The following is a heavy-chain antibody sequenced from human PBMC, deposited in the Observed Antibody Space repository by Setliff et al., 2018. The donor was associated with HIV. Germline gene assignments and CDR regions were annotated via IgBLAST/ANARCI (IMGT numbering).Heavy chain of an antibody. CDR1: GGSISSRSYY. D-gene: IGHD1-26*01. CDR3: ARSTVGAGTSFP. CDR2: IYSNGNT. Sequence: PSETLSLTCTVSGGSISSRSYYWSWLRQPAGKGLEWIGRIYSNGNTDYNPSLKSRVTISEDTSKNQFSLKVNSVTAADTAMYYCARSTVGAGTSFPWGRGILVTVSS. V-gene: IGHV4-61*02. J-gene: IGHJ5*02.